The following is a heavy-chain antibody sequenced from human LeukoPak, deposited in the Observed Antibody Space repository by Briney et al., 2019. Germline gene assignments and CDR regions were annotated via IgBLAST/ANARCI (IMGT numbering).Heavy chain of an antibody. CDR1: GFIFSTYS. CDR3: ARGYGAFDI. Sequence: GGSLRLSRAASGFIFSTYSMNWVRQAPGKGLECVSYISNSGSTIYYADSVRGRFTISRDNAKNSLYLQMNSLRDEDTAVYYCARGYGAFDIWGQGTMVTVSS. V-gene: IGHV3-48*02. J-gene: IGHJ3*02. D-gene: IGHD3-16*01. CDR2: ISNSGSTI.